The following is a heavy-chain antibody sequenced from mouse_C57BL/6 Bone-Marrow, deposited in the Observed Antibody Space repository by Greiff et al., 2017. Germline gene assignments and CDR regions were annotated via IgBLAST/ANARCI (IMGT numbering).Heavy chain of an antibody. D-gene: IGHD2-5*01. CDR3: GGMSNYPAWFAY. V-gene: IGHV1-26*01. CDR1: GYTSTDYY. J-gene: IGHJ3*01. CDR2: INPNTGGT. Sequence: EVQLQQSGPELVKPGASVKISCKASGYTSTDYYMHWVKQSPGQSLEWIGDINPNTGGTSYTQKFKGKATLTVDNSSSTAYMELRSLTSEDSAVXVCGGMSNYPAWFAYWGQGTLVTVSA.